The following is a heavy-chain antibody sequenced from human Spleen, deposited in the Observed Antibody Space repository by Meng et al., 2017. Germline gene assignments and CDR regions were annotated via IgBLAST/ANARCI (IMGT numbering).Heavy chain of an antibody. D-gene: IGHD2-2*01. CDR1: GYTLNSYV. V-gene: IGHV1-3*04. J-gene: IGHJ4*02. CDR3: AREVEAPYYFDY. Sequence: VLLVKFWAEGKKPGASVKVSCKASGYTLNSYVLHWVRQAPGQRHEWVGWINIGYGTTKYSQKLEGRVTITTDTSASTGYMELSSLRSEDTAVYYCAREVEAPYYFDYWGQGTLVTVSS. CDR2: INIGYGTT.